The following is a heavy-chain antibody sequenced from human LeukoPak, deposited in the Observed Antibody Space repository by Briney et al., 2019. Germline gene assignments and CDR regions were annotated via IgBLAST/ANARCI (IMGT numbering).Heavy chain of an antibody. Sequence: GGSLRLSCAASGFTFSSYAMSWVGQAPGKGLEWVSAISGSGGSTYYADSVKGRFTISRDNSKNTLYLQMNSLRAEDTAVYYCAKDELEGRQPLDYWGQGTLVTVSS. V-gene: IGHV3-23*01. CDR3: AKDELEGRQPLDY. CDR2: ISGSGGST. CDR1: GFTFSSYA. D-gene: IGHD3-3*01. J-gene: IGHJ4*02.